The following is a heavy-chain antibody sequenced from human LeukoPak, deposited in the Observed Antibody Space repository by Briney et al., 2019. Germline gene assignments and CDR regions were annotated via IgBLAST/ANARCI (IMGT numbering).Heavy chain of an antibody. J-gene: IGHJ4*02. CDR3: ARGGSDSSGYYYS. D-gene: IGHD3-22*01. V-gene: IGHV3-21*01. Sequence: GGSLRLSCAASGFTFSSYSMNWVRQAPGKGLEWVSSISSSSSYIYYADSVKGRFTISRDNAKNSLYLQMNSLRAEDTAVYYCARGGSDSSGYYYSWGQGTLVTVSS. CDR1: GFTFSSYS. CDR2: ISSSSSYI.